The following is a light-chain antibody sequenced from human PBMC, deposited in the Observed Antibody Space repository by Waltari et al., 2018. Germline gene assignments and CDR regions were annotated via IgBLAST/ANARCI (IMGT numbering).Light chain of an antibody. CDR1: QSVSSH. J-gene: IGKJ2*01. CDR2: GAS. CDR3: QQYNNWPKT. V-gene: IGKV3-15*01. Sequence: EIVMTHSPATLSVSPGERATLSCRASQSVSSHLDWYKQKPGQDPRLLIYGASTRATGIPARFSGSGSGTEFTLTISSLQSEDFAVYYCQQYNNWPKTFGQGTKLEIK.